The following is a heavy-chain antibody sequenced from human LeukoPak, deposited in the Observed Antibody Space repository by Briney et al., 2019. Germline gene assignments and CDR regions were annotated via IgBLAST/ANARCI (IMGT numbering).Heavy chain of an antibody. CDR3: ARGVYYCSSTSCYYFDY. V-gene: IGHV4-59*01. J-gene: IGHJ4*02. Sequence: SETLSLTCAVSGGSISSYYWSWIRQPPGKGLEWIGYIYDSGSTNYNTSLKSRVTITVDTSKNQFSLKMSCVTAADTAVYYCARGVYYCSSTSCYYFDYWGQGTLVTVSS. CDR1: GGSISSYY. CDR2: IYDSGST. D-gene: IGHD2-2*01.